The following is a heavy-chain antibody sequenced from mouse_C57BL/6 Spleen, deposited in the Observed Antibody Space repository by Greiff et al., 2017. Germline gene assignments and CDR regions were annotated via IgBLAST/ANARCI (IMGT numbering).Heavy chain of an antibody. D-gene: IGHD2-3*01. Sequence: QVQLQQPGAELVRPGSSVKLSCKASGYTFTSYWMHWVKQRPIQGLEWIGNIDPSDSETHYNQKFKDKATLTVDKSSSTAYMQLSSLTSEDSAVYYCARPDGSYWYFDVWGTGTTVTVSS. CDR3: ARPDGSYWYFDV. CDR1: GYTFTSYW. V-gene: IGHV1-52*01. J-gene: IGHJ1*03. CDR2: IDPSDSET.